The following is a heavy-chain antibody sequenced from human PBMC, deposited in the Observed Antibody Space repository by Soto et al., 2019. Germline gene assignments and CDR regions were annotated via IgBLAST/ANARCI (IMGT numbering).Heavy chain of an antibody. CDR2: IYYSGST. J-gene: IGHJ6*03. CDR1: GGSISSYY. D-gene: IGHD3-10*01. Sequence: SETLSLTCTVSGGSISSYYWSWIRQPPGKGLEWIGYIYYSGSTNYNPSLKSRVTISVDTSKNQFSLKLSSVTAADTAVYYCARLKEVRGVPTAGYYYYYMDVWGKGTTVTVSS. CDR3: ARLKEVRGVPTAGYYYYYMDV. V-gene: IGHV4-59*08.